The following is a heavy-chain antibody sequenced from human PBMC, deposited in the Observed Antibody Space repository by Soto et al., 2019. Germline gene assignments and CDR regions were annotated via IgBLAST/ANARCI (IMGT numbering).Heavy chain of an antibody. J-gene: IGHJ5*02. CDR1: GGSISSYY. V-gene: IGHV4-59*01. CDR2: IYYSGST. D-gene: IGHD1-26*01. Sequence: SETLSLTCTVSGGSISSYYWSWIRQPPGKGLEWIGYIYYSGSTNYNPSLKSRVTISVDTSKSQFSLKLSSVTAADTAVYYCARDGQGGSHSYNWFDPWGQGTLVTVPQ. CDR3: ARDGQGGSHSYNWFDP.